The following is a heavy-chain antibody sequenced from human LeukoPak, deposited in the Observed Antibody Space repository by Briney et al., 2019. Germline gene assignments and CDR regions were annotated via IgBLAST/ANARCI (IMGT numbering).Heavy chain of an antibody. V-gene: IGHV4-39*01. CDR1: GGSISSTGYY. D-gene: IGHD3-16*02. J-gene: IGHJ4*02. CDR2: TYYSGST. CDR3: ARHSRNTFGVVVVPYYFDY. Sequence: SETLSLICTVSGGSISSTGYYWGWVRQTPGKGLEWIASTYYSGSTYYSPSLKSRVTISVDTSKNQFSLRLSSVTAADTAVYYCARHSRNTFGVVVVPYYFDYWGQGTLVTVSS.